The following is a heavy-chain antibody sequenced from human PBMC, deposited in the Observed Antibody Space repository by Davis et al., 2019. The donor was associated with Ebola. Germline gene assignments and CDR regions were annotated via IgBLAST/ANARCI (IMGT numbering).Heavy chain of an antibody. J-gene: IGHJ6*03. CDR1: GGSIRGYY. D-gene: IGHD5-18*01. V-gene: IGHV4-59*08. Sequence: MPSETLSLTCNVSGGSIRGYYWSWIRQPPGKGLEYIGHIYYSGSTTYNPTFMGRAMISVDMYKNQFSLRLSSVTAADTALYYCARRYREYYYNLDVWGQGTTVSVSS. CDR3: ARRYREYYYNLDV. CDR2: IYYSGST.